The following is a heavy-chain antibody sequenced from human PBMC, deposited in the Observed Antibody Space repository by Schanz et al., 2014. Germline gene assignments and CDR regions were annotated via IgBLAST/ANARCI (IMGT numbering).Heavy chain of an antibody. CDR1: GDTFRSYA. CDR3: ARRGAAPSLAH. J-gene: IGHJ4*02. Sequence: QVQLVQSGAEVKKPGSSVNVSCKASGDTFRSYAINWVRHAPGQGLEWMGRIIPITGITNYAQKFQGRVTFTADTSTSTAYLQISSLRSEDTAVYYCARRGAAPSLAHWGPGTLVTVSS. V-gene: IGHV1-69*02. D-gene: IGHD6-25*01. CDR2: IIPITGIT.